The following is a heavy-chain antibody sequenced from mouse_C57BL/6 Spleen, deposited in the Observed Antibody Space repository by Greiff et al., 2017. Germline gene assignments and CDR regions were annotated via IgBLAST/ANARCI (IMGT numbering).Heavy chain of an antibody. D-gene: IGHD1-1*01. J-gene: IGHJ1*03. V-gene: IGHV1-81*01. Sequence: QVQLQQSGAELARPGASVKLSCKASGYTFTSYGISWVKQRTGQGLEWIGEIYPSSGNTYYNEKFKGKATLTADKSSSTAYMELRSLTSEDSAVYFWARATTVVATYWYFDVWGTGTTVTVSS. CDR2: IYPSSGNT. CDR1: GYTFTSYG. CDR3: ARATTVVATYWYFDV.